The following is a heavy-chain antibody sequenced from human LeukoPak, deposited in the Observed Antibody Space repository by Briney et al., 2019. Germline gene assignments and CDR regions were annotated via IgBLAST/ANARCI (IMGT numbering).Heavy chain of an antibody. CDR3: ANFEGSSQAFHI. Sequence: GKSLRLSCAASGFTFTNYAMHWVRQAPGKGLEWVANILYDGSRKNYADSVKGRFSVYRDNSNYSLYLQMNSLRIEDTAVYYCANFEGSSQAFHIWGQGTLFTVSS. D-gene: IGHD6-13*01. J-gene: IGHJ3*02. CDR2: ILYDGSRK. V-gene: IGHV3-30*18. CDR1: GFTFTNYA.